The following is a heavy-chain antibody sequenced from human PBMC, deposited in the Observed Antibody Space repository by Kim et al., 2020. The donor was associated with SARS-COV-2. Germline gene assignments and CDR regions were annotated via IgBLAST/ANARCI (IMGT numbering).Heavy chain of an antibody. CDR3: ARHNYDFWSGYYRQLFVP. V-gene: IGHV4-39*01. J-gene: IGHJ5*02. CDR2: VFSRGGT. Sequence: SETLSLTCSVSGGSISSSNYYWAWIRQPPGKGLEWIASVFSRGGTYYNPSHDSRVTISVDTSENQLSLKLSSVTAADTAVYFWARHNYDFWSGYYRQLFVPWGQGTLVTVSS. CDR1: GGSISSSNYY. D-gene: IGHD3-3*01.